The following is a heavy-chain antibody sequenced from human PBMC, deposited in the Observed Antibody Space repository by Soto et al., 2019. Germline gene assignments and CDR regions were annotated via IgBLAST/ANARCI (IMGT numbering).Heavy chain of an antibody. CDR3: ARSIVVVTALDY. CDR2: INAGNGNT. Sequence: QVQLVQSGAEEKKPGPSVKVSCKASGYTFTSYAMHWVRQAPEQRLEWMGWINAGNGNTKYSQKFPGRVTVTRDTSASTAYMELSGLRSEDTAVYYCARSIVVVTALDYWGQGTLVTVSS. V-gene: IGHV1-3*05. J-gene: IGHJ4*02. CDR1: GYTFTSYA. D-gene: IGHD2-21*02.